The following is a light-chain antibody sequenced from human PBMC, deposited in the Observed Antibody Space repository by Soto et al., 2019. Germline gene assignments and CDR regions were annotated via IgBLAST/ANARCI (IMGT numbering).Light chain of an antibody. CDR1: SSDVGDYNY. CDR3: CSYAGSYTYV. V-gene: IGLV2-11*01. J-gene: IGLJ1*01. CDR2: DVS. Sequence: QSVLTQPRSVSGSPGQSVTMSCTGTSSDVGDYNYVCWYQQHPGKAPKLMIYDVSKRPSGVPDRFSGSKSGNTASLTISGLQAEDEADYYCCSYAGSYTYVFGTGTKVTVL.